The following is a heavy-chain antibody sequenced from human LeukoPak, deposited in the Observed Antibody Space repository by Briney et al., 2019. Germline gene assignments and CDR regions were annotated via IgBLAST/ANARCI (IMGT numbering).Heavy chain of an antibody. CDR3: ARDATTQVGYVYMDV. CDR1: GFTFSDYE. CDR2: ISTSGSII. J-gene: IGHJ6*03. V-gene: IGHV3-48*03. Sequence: GGSLRLSCAASGFTFSDYEMNWVRQAPGKGLEWVSHISTSGSIIHYADSVEGRFTISRDNAKNSLYLQMNSLRAEDTALYYCARDATTQVGYVYMDVWGKGTTVTISS. D-gene: IGHD5-18*01.